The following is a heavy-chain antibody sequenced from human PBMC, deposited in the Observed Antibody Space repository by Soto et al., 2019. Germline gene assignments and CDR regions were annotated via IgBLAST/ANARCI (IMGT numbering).Heavy chain of an antibody. CDR2: IYYSGST. CDR3: ARLANSGYDKGVYFDY. V-gene: IGHV4-39*01. Sequence: SETLSLTCTVSGGSISSSSYYWGWIRQPPGKGLEWIGSIYYSGSTYYNPSLKSRVTISVDTSKNQFSLKLSSVTAADTAVYYCARLANSGYDKGVYFDYWGQGTLVTVS. J-gene: IGHJ4*02. D-gene: IGHD5-12*01. CDR1: GGSISSSSYY.